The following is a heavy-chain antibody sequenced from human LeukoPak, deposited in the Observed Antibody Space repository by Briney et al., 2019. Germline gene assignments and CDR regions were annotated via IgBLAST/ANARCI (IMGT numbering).Heavy chain of an antibody. CDR1: GFTFSSYS. CDR3: ARGDYGEPYNWFDP. CDR2: ISSSSYI. Sequence: PGGSLRLSCAASGFTFSSYSMNWVRQAPGKGLEWVSSISSSSYIYYADSVKGRFTISRDNAKNSLYLQMNSLRAEDTAVYYCARGDYGEPYNWFDPWGQGTLVTVSS. V-gene: IGHV3-21*01. J-gene: IGHJ5*02. D-gene: IGHD4-17*01.